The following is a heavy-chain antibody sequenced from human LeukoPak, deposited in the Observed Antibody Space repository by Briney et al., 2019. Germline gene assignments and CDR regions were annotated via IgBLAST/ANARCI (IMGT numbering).Heavy chain of an antibody. V-gene: IGHV3-7*01. CDR2: IKQDGSEK. CDR1: GFTFSSYW. J-gene: IGHJ5*01. Sequence: GGSLRLSCAASGFTFSSYWMNWVRQAPGKGLEWVANIKQDGSEKYYVDSVKGRFTISRDNAKNSLYLQMNSLRAEDTAVYYCAKEGAYPIVTYDSWGQGTLVTASS. CDR3: AKEGAYPIVTYDS. D-gene: IGHD4-11*01.